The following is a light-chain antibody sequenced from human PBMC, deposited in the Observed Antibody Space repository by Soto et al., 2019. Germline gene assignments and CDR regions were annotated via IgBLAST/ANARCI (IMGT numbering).Light chain of an antibody. CDR1: SSNIGTYY. Sequence: QSVLTQPPSVSAAPGQTVAISCSGSSSNIGTYYVSWYQHVPGAAPKLLIYDNNERPSGIPDRFSGSKSGTSATLGITGLQTEDEADYHCGTWDSSLSALVFGGGTKLTVL. CDR3: GTWDSSLSALV. CDR2: DNN. J-gene: IGLJ2*01. V-gene: IGLV1-51*01.